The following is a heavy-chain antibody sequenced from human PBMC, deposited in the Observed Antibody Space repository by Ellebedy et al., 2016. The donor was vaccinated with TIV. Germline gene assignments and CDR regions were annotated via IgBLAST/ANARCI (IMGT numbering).Heavy chain of an antibody. CDR1: GFTVSTNF. V-gene: IGHV3-48*01. CDR2: ISSSSSTI. Sequence: GESLKISXAASGFTVSTNFMSWVRQAPGKGLEWVSYISSSSSTIYYADSVKGRFTISRDNAKNSLYLQMNSLRAEDTAVYYCARDLTGYSMDYWGQGTLVTVSS. CDR3: ARDLTGYSMDY. D-gene: IGHD3-9*01. J-gene: IGHJ4*02.